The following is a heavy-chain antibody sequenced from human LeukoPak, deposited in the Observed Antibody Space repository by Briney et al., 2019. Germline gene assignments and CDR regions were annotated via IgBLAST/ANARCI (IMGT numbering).Heavy chain of an antibody. CDR3: APGEQQLGC. D-gene: IGHD6-13*01. J-gene: IGHJ4*02. Sequence: SGGSLRLSCAASGFTFSSYEMNWVRQAPGKGLEWVSAISGSGGSTYYADSVKGRFTISRDNSKNTLYLQMNSLRAEDTAVYYCAPGEQQLGCWGQGTLVTVSS. CDR2: ISGSGGST. CDR1: GFTFSSYE. V-gene: IGHV3-23*01.